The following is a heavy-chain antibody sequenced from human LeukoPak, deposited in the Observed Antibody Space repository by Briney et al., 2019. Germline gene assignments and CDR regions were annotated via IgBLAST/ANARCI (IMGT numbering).Heavy chain of an antibody. V-gene: IGHV3-48*03. Sequence: GGSLRLPCAASGFTFSSYEMNWVRQAPGKGLEWVSYISSSGSTIYYADSVKGRFTISRDNAKNSLYLQMNSLRAEDAAVYYCVRDFLGAGSSFDYWGQGTLVTVSS. CDR3: VRDFLGAGSSFDY. J-gene: IGHJ4*02. D-gene: IGHD6-6*01. CDR2: ISSSGSTI. CDR1: GFTFSSYE.